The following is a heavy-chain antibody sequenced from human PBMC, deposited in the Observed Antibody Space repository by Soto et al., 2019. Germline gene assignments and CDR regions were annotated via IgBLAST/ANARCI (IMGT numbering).Heavy chain of an antibody. Sequence: SETMSLTCCVYGASFSDHIWNWIRQPPGQGLEWIGEINHSGSTSYTPSLGSRVTISVDTHKNQFSLKMSSVPAAAPAVYLCARGDYDDYAFGYWGPGSLVTASS. V-gene: IGHV4-34*01. D-gene: IGHD4-17*01. CDR2: INHSGST. J-gene: IGHJ4*02. CDR3: ARGDYDDYAFGY. CDR1: GASFSDHI.